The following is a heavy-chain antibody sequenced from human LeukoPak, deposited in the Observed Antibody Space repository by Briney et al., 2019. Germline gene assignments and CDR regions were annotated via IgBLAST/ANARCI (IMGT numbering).Heavy chain of an antibody. CDR1: GGSISATTYY. Sequence: SETLSLTCTVSGGSISATTYYWGWIRQPPGTGLEWIANIYYSGNTAYNPSLKSRVTISIDTSKNQFSLRLNSVTAADTAVYYCARVGWGNAAAHPDWLDPWGQGILVTVSS. V-gene: IGHV4-39*07. CDR2: IYYSGNT. D-gene: IGHD6-6*01. J-gene: IGHJ5*02. CDR3: ARVGWGNAAAHPDWLDP.